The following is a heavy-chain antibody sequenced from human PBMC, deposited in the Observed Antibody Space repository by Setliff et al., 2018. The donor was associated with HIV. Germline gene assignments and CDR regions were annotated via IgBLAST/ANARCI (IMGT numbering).Heavy chain of an antibody. CDR1: GYTFTRYG. D-gene: IGHD3-22*01. Sequence: ASVKVSCKASGYTFTRYGISWVRQAPGQGLEWMGWISANNGNTNYAQKPQGRVNMTTDTSTSTAYMELRSLRSDDTAVYYCARHASTWYYESSGPHFDYWGQGTLVTVSS. J-gene: IGHJ4*02. CDR3: ARHASTWYYESSGPHFDY. CDR2: ISANNGNT. V-gene: IGHV1-18*01.